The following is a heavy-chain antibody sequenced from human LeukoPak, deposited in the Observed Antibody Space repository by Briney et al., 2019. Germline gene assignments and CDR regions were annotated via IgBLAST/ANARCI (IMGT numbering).Heavy chain of an antibody. CDR2: IYYSGST. CDR3: ARKRWLVGFDYFDY. J-gene: IGHJ4*02. D-gene: IGHD6-19*01. V-gene: IGHV4-61*01. CDR1: GYSISSGYY. Sequence: SETLSLTCTVSGYSISSGYYWGWIRQPPGKGLEWIGYIYYSGSTNYNPSLKSRVTISVDTSKNQFSLKLSSVTAADTAVYYCARKRWLVGFDYFDYWGQGTLVTVSS.